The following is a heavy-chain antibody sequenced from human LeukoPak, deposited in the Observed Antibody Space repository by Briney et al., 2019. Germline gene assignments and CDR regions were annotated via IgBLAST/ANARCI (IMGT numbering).Heavy chain of an antibody. J-gene: IGHJ4*02. CDR1: GGSISSYY. Sequence: SETLSLTCTVAGGSISSYYWSWIRQPPGKGREWVGYIYYSGSTNYNPSLKSRVTISGETSKNQFSLKLSSVTAADTAVYYCARGHDSSGYFVYWGQGTLVTVSS. V-gene: IGHV4-59*01. CDR3: ARGHDSSGYFVY. CDR2: IYYSGST. D-gene: IGHD3-22*01.